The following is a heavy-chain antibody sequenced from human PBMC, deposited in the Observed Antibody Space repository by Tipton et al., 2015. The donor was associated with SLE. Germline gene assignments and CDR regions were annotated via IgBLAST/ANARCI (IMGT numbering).Heavy chain of an antibody. Sequence: TLSLTCTVSGDSISRSNYYWGWIRQPPGKGLEWIGSIYYDGMTYPNPSLKSRVTMSVDTSKNQFSLNLRSVTAADMAVYYCARLREGYYYYYDMDVWGQGTTVTVSS. CDR2: IYYDGMT. J-gene: IGHJ6*02. V-gene: IGHV4-39*07. CDR1: GDSISRSNYY. D-gene: IGHD1-26*01. CDR3: ARLREGYYYYYDMDV.